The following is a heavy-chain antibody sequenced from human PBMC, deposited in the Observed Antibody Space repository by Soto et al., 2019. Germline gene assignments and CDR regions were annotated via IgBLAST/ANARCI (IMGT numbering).Heavy chain of an antibody. CDR1: GFTFSDYS. V-gene: IGHV3-21*01. Sequence: GGSLSLSCSASGFTFSDYSMNWVRQAPGKGLEWVSSISSRSIYIYYADSVKGRFTISRDNAKNSLYLQMNSLRAEDTAVYYCTRDHHFDHWGQGTLVTVSS. CDR3: TRDHHFDH. J-gene: IGHJ5*02. CDR2: ISSRSIYI.